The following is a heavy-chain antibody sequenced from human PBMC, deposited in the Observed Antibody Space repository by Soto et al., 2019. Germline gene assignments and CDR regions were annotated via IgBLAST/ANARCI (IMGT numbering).Heavy chain of an antibody. V-gene: IGHV3-30*18. D-gene: IGHD2-2*01. CDR2: ISYDGSNK. CDR1: GFTFSTYA. J-gene: IGHJ4*02. CDR3: AKLLGYCSSTSCYPFDY. Sequence: QVQLVESGGGVVQPGGSLRLSCAASGFTFSTYAIHWVRQAPGKGLEWVAVISYDGSNKYYADSVKGRFTISRDNSKNTLYLQMNSLRAEDTAVYYCAKLLGYCSSTSCYPFDYWGQGTLVTVSS.